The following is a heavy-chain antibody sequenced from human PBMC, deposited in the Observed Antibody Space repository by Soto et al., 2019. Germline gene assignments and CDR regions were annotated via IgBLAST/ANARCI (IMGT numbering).Heavy chain of an antibody. CDR3: AKDIAHGDYYHDAFDI. V-gene: IGHV3-9*01. CDR1: GFTFDDYA. J-gene: IGHJ3*02. D-gene: IGHD4-17*01. CDR2: ISWNSGSI. Sequence: GGSLRLSCAASGFTFDDYAMHWVRQAPGKGLEWVSGISWNSGSIGYADSVKGRFTISRDNAKNSLYLQMNSLRAEDTALYYCAKDIAHGDYYHDAFDIWGQGTMVTVSS.